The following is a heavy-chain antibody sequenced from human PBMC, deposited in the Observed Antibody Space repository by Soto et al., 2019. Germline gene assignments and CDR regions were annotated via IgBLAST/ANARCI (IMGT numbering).Heavy chain of an antibody. CDR3: ARDPRTVAGPRGGGMDV. J-gene: IGHJ6*02. CDR2: TYYRSKWYN. Sequence: QVQLQQSGPGLVKPSQTLSLTCAISGDSVSSNSAAWNWIRQSPSRGLEWLGRTYYRSKWYNDYAVSVKSRITINPDTSKTQFSLQLNSVTPEDTAVYYCARDPRTVAGPRGGGMDVWGQGTTVTVSS. CDR1: GDSVSSNSAA. V-gene: IGHV6-1*01. D-gene: IGHD6-19*01.